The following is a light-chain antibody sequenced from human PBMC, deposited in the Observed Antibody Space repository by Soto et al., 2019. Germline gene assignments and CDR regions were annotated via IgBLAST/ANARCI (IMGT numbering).Light chain of an antibody. CDR1: QALSNY. CDR3: QQLSRYPLT. V-gene: IGKV1-9*01. CDR2: SAS. Sequence: DNQMTQPTSFLSASVGDTFTITCRSSQALSNYLAWYQQKPGKAPDLLIYSASTLQRGVPSRFSGSGSETEFSLTIRALQPEDFATYYCQQLSRYPLTFGGGTKVDVK. J-gene: IGKJ4*01.